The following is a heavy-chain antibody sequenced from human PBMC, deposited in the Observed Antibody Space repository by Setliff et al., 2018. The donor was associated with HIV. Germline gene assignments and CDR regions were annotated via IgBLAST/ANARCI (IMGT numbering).Heavy chain of an antibody. CDR3: ARGIAAAGGYFDY. Sequence: SETLSLTCTVSGGSISSSSYYWGWIRQPPGKGLEWIGNIYYSGNTYYNPSLKSRITISLDTSKNQFSLKLSSVTAADTAVYYCARGIAAAGGYFDYWGPGTLVTVSS. CDR1: GGSISSSSYY. V-gene: IGHV4-39*07. D-gene: IGHD6-13*01. J-gene: IGHJ4*02. CDR2: IYYSGNT.